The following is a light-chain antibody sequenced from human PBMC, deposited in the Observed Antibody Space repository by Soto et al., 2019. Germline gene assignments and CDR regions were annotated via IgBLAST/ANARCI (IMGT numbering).Light chain of an antibody. Sequence: IVLTHSPATLWCSPGEIATLSFGASQSVSSYLAWYQQKPGQAPRLLIYGASTRATGIPARFSGSGSGTEFTLTISSLQSEDFAVYYCQQYNNWPRTFGQGTRVDIK. CDR1: QSVSSY. CDR3: QQYNNWPRT. V-gene: IGKV3-15*01. CDR2: GAS. J-gene: IGKJ1*01.